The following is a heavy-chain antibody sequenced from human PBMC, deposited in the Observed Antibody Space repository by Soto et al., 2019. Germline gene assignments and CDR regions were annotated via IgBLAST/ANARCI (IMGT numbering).Heavy chain of an antibody. D-gene: IGHD6-19*01. CDR3: ARETLRYSSGPARDY. J-gene: IGHJ4*02. CDR2: IIPIFGTA. V-gene: IGHV1-69*13. Sequence: SVKVSCKASGCTFSSYAISWVLQSPGQGLEWMGGIIPIFGTANYAQKFQGRVTITADESTSTAYMELSSLRSEDTAVYYCARETLRYSSGPARDYWGQGTLVTRLL. CDR1: GCTFSSYA.